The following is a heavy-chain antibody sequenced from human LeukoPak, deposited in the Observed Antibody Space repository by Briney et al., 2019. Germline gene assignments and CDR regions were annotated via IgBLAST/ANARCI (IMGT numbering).Heavy chain of an antibody. J-gene: IGHJ4*02. V-gene: IGHV3-48*04. CDR1: GFSFRSHG. CDR2: ISSRATAI. Sequence: GGSLRLSCAASGFSFRSHGMNWVRQAPGKGLEWVSYISSRATAIYYADSVKGRFTISRDNAKNSLYLQMNSLRAEDTAVYYCARDFGRYFFDYWGQGTLVTVSS. CDR3: ARDFGRYFFDY. D-gene: IGHD3-10*01.